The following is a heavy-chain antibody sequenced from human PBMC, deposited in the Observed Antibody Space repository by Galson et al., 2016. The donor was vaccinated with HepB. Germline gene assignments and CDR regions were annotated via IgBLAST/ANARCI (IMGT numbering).Heavy chain of an antibody. V-gene: IGHV1-2*04. Sequence: SVKVSCKASGYTFTTFAISWVRQAPGQGLEWMGWINPNSGGTNYAQKFQGWVTVTRDTSTSTAYMEVSRLSSDDTAVYYCARESLTMVRGAPLYGMDVWGQGTTITVSS. CDR2: INPNSGGT. D-gene: IGHD3-10*01. CDR3: ARESLTMVRGAPLYGMDV. CDR1: GYTFTTFA. J-gene: IGHJ6*02.